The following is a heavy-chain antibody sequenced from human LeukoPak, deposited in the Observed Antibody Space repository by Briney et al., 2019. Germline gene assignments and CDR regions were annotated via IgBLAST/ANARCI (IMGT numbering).Heavy chain of an antibody. J-gene: IGHJ4*02. Sequence: GGSLRLSCAGSGFTFSSYGIHWVRQAPGKGLEWVAFIRYDGSNKYYADSVKGRFTISRDNSKNTLYLQMNSLRAEDTAVYYCAKAQTSLVVVAATPGDYWGQGTLVTVSS. CDR2: IRYDGSNK. D-gene: IGHD2-15*01. CDR1: GFTFSSYG. CDR3: AKAQTSLVVVAATPGDY. V-gene: IGHV3-30*02.